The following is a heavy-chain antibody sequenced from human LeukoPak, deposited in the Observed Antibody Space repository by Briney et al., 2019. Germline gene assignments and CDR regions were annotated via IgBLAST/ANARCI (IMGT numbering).Heavy chain of an antibody. Sequence: ASVKVSCKASGYTFTSYAMNWVRQAPGQGLEWMGWINTNTGNPTYAQGFTGRFVFSLDTSVSTAYLQISSLKAEDTAVYYCARDGRIAAAGKNWFDPWGQGTLVTVSS. V-gene: IGHV7-4-1*02. CDR1: GYTFTSYA. CDR2: INTNTGNP. D-gene: IGHD6-13*01. J-gene: IGHJ5*02. CDR3: ARDGRIAAAGKNWFDP.